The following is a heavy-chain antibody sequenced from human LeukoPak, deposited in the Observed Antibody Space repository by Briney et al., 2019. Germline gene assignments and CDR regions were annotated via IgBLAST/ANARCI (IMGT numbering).Heavy chain of an antibody. V-gene: IGHV4-39*07. Sequence: SETLSLTCTVSVGSISTTSYYWGWIRQPPGKGLEWIGSIYYGGSTYYSPSLKSRVTISLDTSKHQFSLKLSSVTAADTAVYYCFFNLGSGSYAFDIWGQGTMVTVSS. CDR1: VGSISTTSYY. J-gene: IGHJ3*02. CDR2: IYYGGST. D-gene: IGHD3-10*01. CDR3: FFNLGSGSYAFDI.